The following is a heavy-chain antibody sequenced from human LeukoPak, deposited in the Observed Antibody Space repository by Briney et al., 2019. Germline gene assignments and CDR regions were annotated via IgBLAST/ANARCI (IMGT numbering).Heavy chain of an antibody. CDR3: AKDSYGDYGYWYFDL. V-gene: IGHV3-23*01. Sequence: PGGSLRLSCAASVFTFSSYAMSWVRQAPGKGLEWVSAIIGTVGSTYYADSVKGRFTISRDNSKNTLYLQMNSLRAEDTAVYYCAKDSYGDYGYWYFDLWGRGTLVTVSS. CDR1: VFTFSSYA. J-gene: IGHJ2*01. D-gene: IGHD4-17*01. CDR2: IIGTVGST.